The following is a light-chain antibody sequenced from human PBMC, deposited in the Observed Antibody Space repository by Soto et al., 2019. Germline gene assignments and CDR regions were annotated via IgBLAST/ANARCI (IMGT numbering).Light chain of an antibody. CDR1: QSVYSN. J-gene: IGKJ3*01. V-gene: IGKV3-15*01. CDR3: QQYNTWPLT. CDR2: DAS. Sequence: ETVMTQSPATLSVSPGERPTLSCRASQSVYSNLAWYQQKPGQAPRLLIYDASTRATGIPARFSGSGSGTEFTLTISSLQSEDFAVYHCQQYNTWPLTFGPGTKVDIK.